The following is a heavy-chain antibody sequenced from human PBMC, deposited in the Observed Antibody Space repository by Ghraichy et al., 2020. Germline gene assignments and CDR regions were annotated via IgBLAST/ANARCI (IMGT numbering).Heavy chain of an antibody. Sequence: LSLTCAASGSTFSDSAMSWVRQAPGKGLEWVASINDNSRSKGYAEGRFTISRDNSKNTLYLYINSLRGEDTAVYYCAKHSSASHYDSSDYYVNWGQGTLVTVSS. CDR1: GSTFSDSA. CDR2: INDNSRSK. J-gene: IGHJ4*02. CDR3: AKHSSASHYDSSDYYVN. V-gene: IGHV3-23*01. D-gene: IGHD3-22*01.